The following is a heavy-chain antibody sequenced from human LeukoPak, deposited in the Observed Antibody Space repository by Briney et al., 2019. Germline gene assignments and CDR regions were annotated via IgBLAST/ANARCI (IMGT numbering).Heavy chain of an antibody. V-gene: IGHV3-7*02. CDR2: VNEEATET. Sequence: PGGSLRLSCEASGFIFSNYWMSWVRQVSGKGLEWVANVNEEATETYYGDSVKGRFTISRDNANKELHLQMNSLRAEDTAMYYCATEVCTDKGDFDLWGRGTLVTVSS. CDR1: GFIFSNYW. CDR3: ATEVCTDKGDFDL. D-gene: IGHD3-16*01. J-gene: IGHJ2*01.